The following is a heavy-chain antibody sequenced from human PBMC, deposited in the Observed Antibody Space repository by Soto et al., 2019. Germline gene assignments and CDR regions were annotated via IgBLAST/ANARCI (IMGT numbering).Heavy chain of an antibody. CDR3: AKESAAAGMLLFLSIGPADL. J-gene: IGHJ2*01. CDR1: GFTFSSYG. CDR2: ISYDGSNK. Sequence: QVQLVGSGGGVVQPGRSLRLSCAASGFTFSSYGMHWVRQAPGKGLEWVAVISYDGSNKYYADSVKGRFTISRDNSKNTLYLQMNSLRAEDTAVYYCAKESAAAGMLLFLSIGPADLWGRGTLVTVSS. D-gene: IGHD6-13*01. V-gene: IGHV3-30*18.